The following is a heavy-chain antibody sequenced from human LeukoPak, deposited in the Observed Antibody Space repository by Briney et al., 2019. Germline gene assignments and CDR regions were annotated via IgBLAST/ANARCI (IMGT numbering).Heavy chain of an antibody. D-gene: IGHD6-13*01. V-gene: IGHV1-18*04. CDR3: ASSSSWFETCFDY. J-gene: IGHJ4*02. CDR1: GYTFTSYY. Sequence: ASVKVSCKASGYTFTSYYMHWVRQAPGQGLEWMGLISAYNGNTNYAQKLQGRVTMTTDTSTSTAYMELRSLRSDDTAVYYCASSSSWFETCFDYWGQGTLVTVSS. CDR2: ISAYNGNT.